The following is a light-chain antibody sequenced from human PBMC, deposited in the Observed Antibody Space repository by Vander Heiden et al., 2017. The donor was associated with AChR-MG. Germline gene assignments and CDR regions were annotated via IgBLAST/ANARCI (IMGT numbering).Light chain of an antibody. Sequence: SHPLPQPPPVSVAPGKTARNGSRRNNIGCKRVHWYQQKPGKAPVLIVYDVSDRPSGIPKRFSGSNSGNTPTLTISRVEAEDEADYYCRVWDSSSDHPVFGGGTKLTVL. CDR3: RVWDSSSDHPV. J-gene: IGLJ3*02. V-gene: IGLV3-21*03. CDR1: NIGCKR. CDR2: DVS.